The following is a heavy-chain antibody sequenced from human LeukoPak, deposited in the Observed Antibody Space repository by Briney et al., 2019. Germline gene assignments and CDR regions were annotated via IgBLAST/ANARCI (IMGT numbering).Heavy chain of an antibody. V-gene: IGHV1-2*02. Sequence: ASVKVSCKAPGYTFTGYYMHWVRQAPGQGLEWMGWINPNSGGTNYAQKFQGRVTMTRDTSISTAYMELSRLRSDDTAVYYCARGRGYCSSTSCYKIRSYHFDYWGQGTLVTVSS. CDR1: GYTFTGYY. CDR3: ARGRGYCSSTSCYKIRSYHFDY. J-gene: IGHJ4*02. D-gene: IGHD2-2*02. CDR2: INPNSGGT.